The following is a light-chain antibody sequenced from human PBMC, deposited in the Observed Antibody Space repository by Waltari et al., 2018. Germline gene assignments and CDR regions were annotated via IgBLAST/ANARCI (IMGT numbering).Light chain of an antibody. J-gene: IGKJ2*01. CDR1: QSLLHSNGYNY. V-gene: IGKV2-28*01. CDR3: MQALQTPPT. CDR2: LGS. Sequence: VMTQPPLSLPVTPGEPASITCRSSQSLLHSNGYNYLDWYLQKPGQSPQLLIYLGSNRASGVPDRFSGSGSGTDFTLKISRVEAEDVGVYYCMQALQTPPTFGQGTKLEI.